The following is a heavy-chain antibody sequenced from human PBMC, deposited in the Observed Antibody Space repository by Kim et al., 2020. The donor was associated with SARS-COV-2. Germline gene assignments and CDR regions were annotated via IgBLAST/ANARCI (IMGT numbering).Heavy chain of an antibody. CDR3: ARGSNGMDV. J-gene: IGHJ6*02. V-gene: IGHV3-30-3*01. Sequence: TNKYHADGGKGRFNNSRDNSKNTLYLEMSSLRVDDTAVYYCARGSNGMDVWGQGTTVTVSS. CDR2: TNK.